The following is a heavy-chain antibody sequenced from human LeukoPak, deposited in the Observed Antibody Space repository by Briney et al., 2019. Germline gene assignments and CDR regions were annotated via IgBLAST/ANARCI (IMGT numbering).Heavy chain of an antibody. CDR2: TSSSSSYI. V-gene: IGHV3-21*01. J-gene: IGHJ4*02. D-gene: IGHD3-3*01. CDR1: GFTFSSYS. Sequence: GGSLGLSCAASGFTFSSYSMNWVRQAPGKGLEWVSSTSSSSSYIYYADSVKGRFTISRDNAKNSLYLQMNSLRAEDTAVYYCARVGSYYDFWSGYSGYWGQGTLVTVSS. CDR3: ARVGSYYDFWSGYSGY.